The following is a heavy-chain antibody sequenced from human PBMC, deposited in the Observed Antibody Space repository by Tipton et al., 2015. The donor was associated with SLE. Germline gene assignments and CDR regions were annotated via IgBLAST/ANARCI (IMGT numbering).Heavy chain of an antibody. V-gene: IGHV4-38-2*02. D-gene: IGHD6-13*01. CDR2: IYHSGST. CDR1: GYSISSGYY. Sequence: TLSLTCTVSGYSISSGYYWGWIRQPPGKGLEWIGSIYHSGSTHYNPSLKSRVTISVDTSKKQFSLKVSSVTAADTAVYYCARAQRLVRWFDPWGQGTLVTVSS. J-gene: IGHJ5*02. CDR3: ARAQRLVRWFDP.